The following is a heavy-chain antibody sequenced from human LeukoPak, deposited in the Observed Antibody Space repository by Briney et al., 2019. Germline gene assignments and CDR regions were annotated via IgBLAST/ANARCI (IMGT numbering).Heavy chain of an antibody. CDR3: ATTLRGMATILIFPLAHGAFDI. V-gene: IGHV1-24*01. D-gene: IGHD5-24*01. CDR2: FDPEDGET. J-gene: IGHJ3*02. Sequence: ASVKVSCKVSGYTLTELSMHWVRQAPGKGLEWMGGFDPEDGETIYAQKFQGRVTMTEDTSTDTAYMELSSLRSEDTAVYYCATTLRGMATILIFPLAHGAFDIWGQGTMVTVSS. CDR1: GYTLTELS.